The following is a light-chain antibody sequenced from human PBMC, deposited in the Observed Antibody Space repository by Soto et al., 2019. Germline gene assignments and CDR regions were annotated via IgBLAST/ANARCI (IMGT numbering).Light chain of an antibody. CDR2: DAS. J-gene: IGKJ1*01. V-gene: IGKV1-5*01. Sequence: IQLTQSQTSLSSFLLGIVTITCRASQSISSWLAWYRQKPGKAPKLLIYDASSLESGVPSRFSGSRSGTEFTLTISSLKPDDFATYYCQKYMSYSFGQGTKVDI. CDR1: QSISSW. CDR3: QKYMSYS.